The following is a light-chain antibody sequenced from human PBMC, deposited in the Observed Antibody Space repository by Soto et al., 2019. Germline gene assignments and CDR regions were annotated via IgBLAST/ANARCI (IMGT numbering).Light chain of an antibody. J-gene: IGKJ5*01. CDR1: QDVGKW. Sequence: DIQMTQSPPSVSASLRDRVTITYRASQDVGKWLAWYQQKPGKAPTLLIHDASSLQSGVPPRYSGSGYGTDFTLTISSLQPEDFATYYCQQANSFPITFGQGTRLEI. CDR3: QQANSFPIT. V-gene: IGKV1-12*01. CDR2: DAS.